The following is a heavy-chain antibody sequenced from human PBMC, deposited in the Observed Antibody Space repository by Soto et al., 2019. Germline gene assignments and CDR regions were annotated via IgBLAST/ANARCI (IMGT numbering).Heavy chain of an antibody. D-gene: IGHD1-1*01. J-gene: IGHJ4*02. CDR2: ISNDGDYK. CDR1: EFTFSRHL. CDR3: ARDEAFSAPYNLDC. Sequence: VQLVESGGGVVQPGRSLRLSCVASEFTFSRHLMHWVRQAPGKGLEWVAFISNDGDYKNYADSVKGRFTISRDNSKDTVYLEIHSLRPEDTALYHCARDEAFSAPYNLDCWGQGTLVIVS. V-gene: IGHV3-30*03.